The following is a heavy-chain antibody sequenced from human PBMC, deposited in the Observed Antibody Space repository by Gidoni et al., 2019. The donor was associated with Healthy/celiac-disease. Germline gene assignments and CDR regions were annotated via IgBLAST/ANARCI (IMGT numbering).Heavy chain of an antibody. CDR1: GSSISSVSYY. D-gene: IGHD3-10*01. CDR3: ARGPSSGSTYYYGMDV. J-gene: IGHJ6*02. Sequence: QVQLQESGPGLVKPSQTLSLTGTVSGSSISSVSYYWSWIRQPAGKGLEWIGRSYTSGSTNSNPSLKSRVTIAVDTSKNQFSLKLSSVTAADTAVYYCARGPSSGSTYYYGMDVWGQGTTVTVSS. V-gene: IGHV4-61*02. CDR2: SYTSGST.